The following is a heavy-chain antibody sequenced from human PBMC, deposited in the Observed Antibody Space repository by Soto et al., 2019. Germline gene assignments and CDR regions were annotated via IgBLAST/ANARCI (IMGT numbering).Heavy chain of an antibody. D-gene: IGHD5-12*01. CDR2: INHSGST. CDR3: VSSGYDFRYRAVNSNY. J-gene: IGHJ4*02. Sequence: SETLSLTCAVYGGSFSGYYWSWIRQPPGKGLEWIGEINHSGSTNYNPSLKSRVTISVDTSKNQFSLKLSSVTAADTAVYYCVSSGYDFRYRAVNSNYWGQGTLVTVSS. V-gene: IGHV4-34*01. CDR1: GGSFSGYY.